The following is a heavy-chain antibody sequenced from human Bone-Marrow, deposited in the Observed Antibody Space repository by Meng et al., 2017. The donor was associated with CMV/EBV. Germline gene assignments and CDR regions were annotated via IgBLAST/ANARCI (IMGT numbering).Heavy chain of an antibody. CDR1: GYTFTNYG. D-gene: IGHD6-13*01. Sequence: ASVKVSCKASGYTFTNYGISWVRQAPGQGLEWMGWISAYNGNTNYAQKFQDRVTMTTDTSTSTAYMELRSLRSEDTAVYYCASGRGIAAAGEPRMDVWGQGTTVTVSS. J-gene: IGHJ6*02. CDR3: ASGRGIAAAGEPRMDV. CDR2: ISAYNGNT. V-gene: IGHV1-18*01.